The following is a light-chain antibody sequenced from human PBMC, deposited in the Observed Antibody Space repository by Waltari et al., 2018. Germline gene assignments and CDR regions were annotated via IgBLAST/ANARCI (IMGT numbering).Light chain of an antibody. CDR2: WAS. Sequence: DIVMTQSPDSLAVSLGERATIKCKSSQSILDSSNKRNYLGWYQPKPGQPPKLLIYWASTREFGVPDRFSGSGSGTDFTLTINSLQPEDVAVYYCQQYYSSPPAWTFGQGTKVEIK. CDR1: QSILDSSNKRNY. CDR3: QQYYSSPPAWT. V-gene: IGKV4-1*01. J-gene: IGKJ1*01.